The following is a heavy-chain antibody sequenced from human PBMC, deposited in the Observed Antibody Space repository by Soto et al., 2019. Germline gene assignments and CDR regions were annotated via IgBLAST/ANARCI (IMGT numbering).Heavy chain of an antibody. CDR2: FSGSGDTT. CDR1: GFTFSTFD. D-gene: IGHD1-26*01. J-gene: IGHJ4*02. Sequence: EVQLLESGGGLVQPGGSLRLSCAASGFTFSTFDMSWVRQAPGKGLEWLSVFSGSGDTTYYADSVKGRFTISRDNSNNPLYLQMNSLRVEDTAIYYGGKGAWMDYWGQGTLVTVSS. CDR3: GKGAWMDY. V-gene: IGHV3-23*01.